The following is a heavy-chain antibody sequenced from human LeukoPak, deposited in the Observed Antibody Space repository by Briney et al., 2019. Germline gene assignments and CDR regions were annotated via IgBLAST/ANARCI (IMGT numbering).Heavy chain of an antibody. CDR2: ISYDGSNK. V-gene: IGHV3-30*03. D-gene: IGHD3-10*01. Sequence: PGGSLRLSCAASGFTFSSYGMHWVRQAPGKGLEWVAVISYDGSNKYYADSVKGRFTISRDNSKNTLYLQMNSLRAEDTAVYYCARDGHLVDPVLLWFGESSHNYYMDVWGKGTTVTVSS. CDR1: GFTFSSYG. CDR3: ARDGHLVDPVLLWFGESSHNYYMDV. J-gene: IGHJ6*03.